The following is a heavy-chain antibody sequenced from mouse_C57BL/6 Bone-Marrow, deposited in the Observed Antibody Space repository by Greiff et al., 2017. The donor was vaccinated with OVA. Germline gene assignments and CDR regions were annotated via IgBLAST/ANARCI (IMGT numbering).Heavy chain of an antibody. CDR1: GFTFSSYA. J-gene: IGHJ3*01. CDR3: ARDGDYEVSY. CDR2: ISDGGSYT. D-gene: IGHD2-4*01. Sequence: EVNVVESGGGLVKPGGSLKLSCAASGFTFSSYAMSWVRQTPEKRLEWVATISDGGSYTYYPDNVKGRFTISRDNAKNNLYLQMSHLKSEDTAMYYCARDGDYEVSYWGQGTLVTVSA. V-gene: IGHV5-4*01.